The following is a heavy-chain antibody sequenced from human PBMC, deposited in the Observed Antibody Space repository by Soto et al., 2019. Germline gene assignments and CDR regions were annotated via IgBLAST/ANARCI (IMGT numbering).Heavy chain of an antibody. J-gene: IGHJ5*02. V-gene: IGHV5-10-1*01. Sequence: PGESLKISCKASGYRFSSYWISWVRQMPGKGLEWMGRVDPSDSYANYSPSFQGHVTISADKSISTAYLQWSSLKASDTAIYYCGRVRVDKAEGWFDPWGQGTLVIVSS. CDR3: GRVRVDKAEGWFDP. CDR1: GYRFSSYW. D-gene: IGHD5-18*01. CDR2: VDPSDSYA.